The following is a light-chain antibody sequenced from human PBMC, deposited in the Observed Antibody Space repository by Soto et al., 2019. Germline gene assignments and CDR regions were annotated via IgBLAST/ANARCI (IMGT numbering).Light chain of an antibody. J-gene: IGKJ1*01. CDR1: QDISNY. V-gene: IGKV1-39*01. Sequence: QITQSPSSRSASVGDRVTIACQASQDISNYLNWYQQKPGKAPKLLIYAASSLQSGVPSRFSGSGSGTDFTLTISSLQPEDFATYYCQQSYSTPRAFGQGTKVDI. CDR2: AAS. CDR3: QQSYSTPRA.